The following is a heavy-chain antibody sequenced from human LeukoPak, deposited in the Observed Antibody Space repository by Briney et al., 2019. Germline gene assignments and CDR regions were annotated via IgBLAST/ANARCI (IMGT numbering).Heavy chain of an antibody. CDR2: IYDSGST. V-gene: IGHV4-59*12. Sequence: SETLSLTCTVSGGSIGSYYWSWLRQPPGKGLEWIGYIYDSGSTNYNPSLKSRVTMSVDTSKNQFSLKLSSVTAADTAVYYCASSGHTYNWFDPWGQGTLVTVSS. D-gene: IGHD6-19*01. J-gene: IGHJ5*02. CDR3: ASSGHTYNWFDP. CDR1: GGSIGSYY.